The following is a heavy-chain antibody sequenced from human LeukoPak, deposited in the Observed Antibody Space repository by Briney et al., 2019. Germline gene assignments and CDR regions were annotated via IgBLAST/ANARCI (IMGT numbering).Heavy chain of an antibody. CDR1: GGSISSYY. CDR3: ARRELPHDFDY. CDR2: IYYSGST. Sequence: SETLSLTCTVSGGSISSYYWSWIRQPPGKGLEWIGYIYYSGSTNYNPSLKSRVTISVDTTKNQFSLNLRSVTAADTAVYYCARRELPHDFDYWGQGTLVTVSS. D-gene: IGHD2-21*01. J-gene: IGHJ4*02. V-gene: IGHV4-59*08.